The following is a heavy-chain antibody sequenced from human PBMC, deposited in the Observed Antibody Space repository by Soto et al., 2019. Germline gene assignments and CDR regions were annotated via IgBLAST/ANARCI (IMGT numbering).Heavy chain of an antibody. V-gene: IGHV3-23*01. CDR1: GFTFSSYA. Sequence: GGSLRLSCAASGFTFSSYAMSWVRQAPGKGLEWVSAISGSGGSTYYADSVKGRFTISRDNSKSTLYLQMNSLRAEDTAVYYCAKEGSGSYSFVYYYYYMDVWGKGTTVTVSS. CDR3: AKEGSGSYSFVYYYYYMDV. CDR2: ISGSGGST. J-gene: IGHJ6*03. D-gene: IGHD3-10*01.